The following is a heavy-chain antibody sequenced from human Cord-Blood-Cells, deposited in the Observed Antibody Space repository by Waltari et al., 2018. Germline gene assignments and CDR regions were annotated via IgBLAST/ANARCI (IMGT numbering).Heavy chain of an antibody. J-gene: IGHJ3*02. Sequence: QVQLVQSGAEVKKPGSSVKVSCKASGGTFSSYAIRWVPPARGQGLEWMGRIIPILGIANYAQKFQGRVTITADKSTSTAYMELSSLRSEDTAVYYCARVLRPRGYSGDAFDIWGQGTMVTVSS. CDR3: ARVLRPRGYSGDAFDI. D-gene: IGHD5-12*01. CDR2: IIPILGIA. V-gene: IGHV1-69*09. CDR1: GGTFSSYA.